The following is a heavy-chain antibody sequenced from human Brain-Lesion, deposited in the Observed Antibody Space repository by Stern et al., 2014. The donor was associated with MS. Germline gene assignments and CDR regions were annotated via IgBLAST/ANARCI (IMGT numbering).Heavy chain of an antibody. CDR3: ARGKSFDDFWSGNNWFDP. CDR2: FYTGGSA. V-gene: IGHV4-61*02. Sequence: VQLVESGPGLVKPSQTLSLTCTVSGDSINSGSYYWSWIRQSAGKGLEWIGRFYTGGSANYTPPLMSRVTISIDTSKNQFSLKLSSVTAADTAVYYCARGKSFDDFWSGNNWFDPWGQGTLVTVSS. D-gene: IGHD3-3*01. J-gene: IGHJ5*02. CDR1: GDSINSGSYY.